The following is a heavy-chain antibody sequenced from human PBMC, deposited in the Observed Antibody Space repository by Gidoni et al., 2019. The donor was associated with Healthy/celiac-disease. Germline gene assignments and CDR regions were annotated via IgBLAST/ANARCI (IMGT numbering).Heavy chain of an antibody. D-gene: IGHD3-9*01. CDR3: AKPYYDILIREGSYYFDY. CDR2: ISGSGGST. J-gene: IGHJ4*02. CDR1: GFTFSSSA. Sequence: EVQLLESGGGLVQPGGSLRLSCAASGFTFSSSAMSWVRQAPGKGLEWVSAISGSGGSTYYADSVKGRFTISRDNSKNTLYLQMNSLRAEDTAVYYCAKPYYDILIREGSYYFDYWGQGTLVTVSS. V-gene: IGHV3-23*01.